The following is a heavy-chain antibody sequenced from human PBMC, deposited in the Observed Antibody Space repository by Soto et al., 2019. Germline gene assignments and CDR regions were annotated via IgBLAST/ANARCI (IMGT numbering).Heavy chain of an antibody. D-gene: IGHD3-3*01. J-gene: IGHJ4*02. V-gene: IGHV3-23*01. CDR1: GFTFSSYA. CDR3: AKTSIFGVVITKDVDY. Sequence: GGSLRLSCAASGFTFSSYAMSWVRQAPGKGLEWVSAISGSGGSTYYADSVKGRFTISRDNSKNTLYLQMNSLRAEDTAVYYCAKTSIFGVVITKDVDYWGQGTLVTVSS. CDR2: ISGSGGST.